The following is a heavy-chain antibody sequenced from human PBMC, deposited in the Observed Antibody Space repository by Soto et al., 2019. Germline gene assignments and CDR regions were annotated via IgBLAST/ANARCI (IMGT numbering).Heavy chain of an antibody. CDR1: GGTFSSYA. V-gene: IGHV1-69*01. D-gene: IGHD3-22*01. CDR3: ARARDYYDSSGYPDGMDV. Sequence: QVQLVQSGAEVKKPGSSVKVSCKASGGTFSSYAISWVRQAPGQGLEWMGGIIPIFGTANYAQKFQGRVTITADESTSTAYMELSSLRSEDTAVYYCARARDYYDSSGYPDGMDVWGQGTTVTVSS. CDR2: IIPIFGTA. J-gene: IGHJ6*02.